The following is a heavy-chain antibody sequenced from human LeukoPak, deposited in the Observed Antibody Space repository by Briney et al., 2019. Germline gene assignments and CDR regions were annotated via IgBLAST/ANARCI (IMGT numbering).Heavy chain of an antibody. Sequence: SVKVSCKASGGTFSSYAISWVRQAPGQGLEWMGGIIPIFGTANYAQKFQGRVTITTDESTSTAYMELSSLRSEDTAVYYYAISTGTTFEGAFDIWGQGTMVTVSS. D-gene: IGHD1/OR15-1a*01. CDR1: GGTFSSYA. CDR3: AISTGTTFEGAFDI. J-gene: IGHJ3*02. V-gene: IGHV1-69*05. CDR2: IIPIFGTA.